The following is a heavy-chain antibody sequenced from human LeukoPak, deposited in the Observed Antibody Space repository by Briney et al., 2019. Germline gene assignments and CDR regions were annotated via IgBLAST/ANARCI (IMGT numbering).Heavy chain of an antibody. CDR3: ARDGELYYYDSSGYYDY. Sequence: GGSLRLSCAASGFTFSSYWMHWVRQAPGKGLVWVSRINSDGSSTSYADSVKGRFTISRDNAKNTLYLQMYSLRAEDTAVYYCARDGELYYYDSSGYYDYWGQGTLVTVSS. D-gene: IGHD3-22*01. CDR1: GFTFSSYW. J-gene: IGHJ4*02. V-gene: IGHV3-74*01. CDR2: INSDGSST.